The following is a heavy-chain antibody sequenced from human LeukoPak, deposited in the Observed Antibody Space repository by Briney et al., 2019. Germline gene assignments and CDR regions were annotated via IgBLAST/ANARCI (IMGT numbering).Heavy chain of an antibody. J-gene: IGHJ4*02. CDR2: IGWNSGSR. D-gene: IGHD6-13*01. V-gene: IGHV3-9*01. Sequence: GRSLGLSCAASGFTFDDYAMHWVRQAPGKGLEWVSGIGWNSGSRGYADSVKGRFTISRDNAENSLYLQMRSLRAEDTALYYCARDSSSGFDYWGQGTLVTVSS. CDR3: ARDSSSGFDY. CDR1: GFTFDDYA.